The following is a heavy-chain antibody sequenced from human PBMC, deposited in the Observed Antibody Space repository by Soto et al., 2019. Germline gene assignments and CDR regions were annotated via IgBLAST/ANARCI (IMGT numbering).Heavy chain of an antibody. J-gene: IGHJ4*02. Sequence: QVQLQQWGAGLLKTSETLSLTCAVYGGSFSGYYWTWIRQTPGKGLEWIGEINHSGTTKYNPSLKSQVTRSMDTAKNQFSLHVTSVTAADTAVYFCARGIGYCSSTNCYSSRHLRFDSWGQGSLVTVSS. V-gene: IGHV4-34*01. D-gene: IGHD2-2*01. CDR1: GGSFSGYY. CDR2: INHSGTT. CDR3: ARGIGYCSSTNCYSSRHLRFDS.